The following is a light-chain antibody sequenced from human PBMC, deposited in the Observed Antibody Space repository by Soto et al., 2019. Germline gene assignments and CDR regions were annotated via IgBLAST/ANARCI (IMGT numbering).Light chain of an antibody. CDR3: QQASSFPLT. Sequence: IQMTQSTSTLSGSVGDIVAITCRASQTISSWLAWYQQKPGKAPKLLIYTASSLQSGVPSRFSGSGSGTDFTLTISSLQPEDFATYYCQQASSFPLTFGQGTRLEIK. CDR2: TAS. CDR1: QTISSW. J-gene: IGKJ5*01. V-gene: IGKV1-12*01.